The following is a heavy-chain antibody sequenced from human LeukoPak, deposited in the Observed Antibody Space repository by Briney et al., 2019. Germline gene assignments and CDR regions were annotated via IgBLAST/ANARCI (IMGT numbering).Heavy chain of an antibody. CDR3: ARDQGRDGYNPFDY. J-gene: IGHJ4*02. V-gene: IGHV1-69*05. Sequence: SVKVSCKASGGTFSSYAISWVRQAPGQGLEWMGGIIPIFGTANYAQKFQGRVTITTDESTSTAYMELSSLRSEDTAVYYCARDQGRDGYNPFDYWGQGTLVTVSS. CDR1: GGTFSSYA. D-gene: IGHD5-24*01. CDR2: IIPIFGTA.